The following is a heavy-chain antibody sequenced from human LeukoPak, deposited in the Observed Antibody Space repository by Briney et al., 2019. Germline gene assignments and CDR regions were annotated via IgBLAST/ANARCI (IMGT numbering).Heavy chain of an antibody. J-gene: IGHJ4*02. CDR1: GFTFSSYA. V-gene: IGHV3-23*01. D-gene: IGHD5-18*01. CDR3: ARGGYNYGNFDY. CDR2: ISDSGGST. Sequence: PGGSLRLSCAASGFTFSSYAMSWVRQAPGKALEWVSSISDSGGSTYYADSVKGRFTISRDNSKNTLYLQMNSLRAEDTAVYYCARGGYNYGNFDYWGQGTLVTVSS.